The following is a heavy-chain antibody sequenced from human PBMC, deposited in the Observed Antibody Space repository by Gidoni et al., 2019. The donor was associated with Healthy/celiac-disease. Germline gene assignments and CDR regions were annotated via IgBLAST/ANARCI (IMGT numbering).Heavy chain of an antibody. CDR2: INWNGGST. V-gene: IGHV3-20*01. CDR1: GCTVCDYG. CDR3: ARRYCSGGSCHNWFDP. D-gene: IGHD2-15*01. J-gene: IGHJ5*02. Sequence: EVQLVESGGGVVRPGGSLRLSCPPSGCTVCDYGMSWVRQAPGKGLEWVSGINWNGGSTGYADSVKGRFTISRDNAKNSLYLQMNSLRAEDTALYHCARRYCSGGSCHNWFDPWGQGTLVTVSS.